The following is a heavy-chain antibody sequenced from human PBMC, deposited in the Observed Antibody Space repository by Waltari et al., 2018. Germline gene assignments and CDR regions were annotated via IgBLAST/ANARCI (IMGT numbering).Heavy chain of an antibody. D-gene: IGHD2-8*02. J-gene: IGHJ5*02. CDR2: INPNSGGT. V-gene: IGHV1-2*06. Sequence: QVQLVQSGAEVKKPGASVKVSCTASGYTFTGYYMHWVRQAPGQGLEWMGRINPNSGGTNYAQKFQGRVTMTRDTSISTAYMELSRLRSDDTAVYYCARVAYCTGGVCYTDWFDPWGQGTLVTVSS. CDR1: GYTFTGYY. CDR3: ARVAYCTGGVCYTDWFDP.